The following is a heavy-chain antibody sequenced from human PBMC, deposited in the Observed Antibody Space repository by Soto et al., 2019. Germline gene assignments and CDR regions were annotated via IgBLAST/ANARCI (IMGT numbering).Heavy chain of an antibody. D-gene: IGHD3-16*01. CDR2: VSAYSGNT. CDR1: GYTFTSNG. Sequence: VKVSCKASGYTFTSNGISWVRQAPGQGLEWMGWVSAYSGNTNYAQKIQGRVTMTTDTSTNTAYMELGSLRSDAPAVYFCARDVAYRFEAWGEGALVTV. J-gene: IGHJ4*02. CDR3: ARDVAYRFEA. V-gene: IGHV1-18*01.